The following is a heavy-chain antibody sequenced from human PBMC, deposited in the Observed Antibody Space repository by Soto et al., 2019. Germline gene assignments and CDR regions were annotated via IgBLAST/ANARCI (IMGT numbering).Heavy chain of an antibody. CDR2: INGYNGNT. V-gene: IGHV1-18*01. J-gene: IGHJ6*02. CDR3: ARMGDVPYYYYGMDV. D-gene: IGHD3-16*01. CDR1: GYNFSRSG. Sequence: QVQLVQSGVEVKKPGASVKVSCKASGYNFSRSGISWVRQAPGQGLEWMGWINGYNGNTNYTQKMQGRITMTTDTPTSTAYMELRSLRSDDTAVYYCARMGDVPYYYYGMDVWGQGTTVIVSS.